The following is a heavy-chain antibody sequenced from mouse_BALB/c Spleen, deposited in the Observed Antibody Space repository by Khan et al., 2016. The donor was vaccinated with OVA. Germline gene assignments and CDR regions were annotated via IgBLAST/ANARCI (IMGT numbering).Heavy chain of an antibody. V-gene: IGHV1-54*01. D-gene: IGHD2-1*01. CDR2: INPGRGGT. CDR3: ARGGYGTLAY. Sequence: QVQLQQSGAELVRPGTSVQVSCKASGYAFTNYLIEWVKQRPGQGLEWIGMINPGRGGTNYNEKFKGKATLTADKSSSPAYMQLSSLTSDDSAVYFCARGGYGTLAYWGQGTLVTVSA. CDR1: GYAFTNYL. J-gene: IGHJ3*01.